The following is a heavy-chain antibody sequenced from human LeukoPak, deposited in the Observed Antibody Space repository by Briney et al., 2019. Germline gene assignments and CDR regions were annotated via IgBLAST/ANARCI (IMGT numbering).Heavy chain of an antibody. CDR2: IIPIFGTA. J-gene: IGHJ6*03. CDR1: GGTFSSYA. CDR3: ARGTTGTTYYYSSSMDV. V-gene: IGHV1-69*13. Sequence: ASVKVSCKASGGTFSSYAISWVRQAPGQGLEWMGGIIPIFGTANYAQKFQGRVTITADESTSTAYMELSSLRSEDTAVYYCARGTTGTTYYYSSSMDVWGKGTTVTISS. D-gene: IGHD1-1*01.